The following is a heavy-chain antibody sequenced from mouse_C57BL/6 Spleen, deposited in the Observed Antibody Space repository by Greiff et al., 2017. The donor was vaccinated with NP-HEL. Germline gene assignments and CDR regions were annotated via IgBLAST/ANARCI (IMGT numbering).Heavy chain of an antibody. D-gene: IGHD1-1*01. CDR2: ISGGGGNT. CDR1: GFTFSSYT. CDR3: ARQYYGSKAWFAY. Sequence: EVKLMESGGGLVKPGGSLKLSCAASGFTFSSYTMSWVRQTPEKRLEWVATISGGGGNTYYPDSVKGRFTISRANAKNTLYLQMSSLSSEDTALYYCARQYYGSKAWFAYWGQGTLVTVSA. J-gene: IGHJ3*01. V-gene: IGHV5-9*01.